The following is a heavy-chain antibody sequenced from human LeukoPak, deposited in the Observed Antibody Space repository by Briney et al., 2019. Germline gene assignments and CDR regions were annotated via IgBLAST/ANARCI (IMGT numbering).Heavy chain of an antibody. D-gene: IGHD4-23*01. CDR1: GFSVGNNY. CDR2: IYTDGST. V-gene: IGHV3-53*05. Sequence: GGSLRLCCAASGFSVGNNYVTWVRQPPGKGLEWVSVIYTDGSTYYADSVKGRFIISRDSSKNTLYLQMNSLRAEDTAVYYCTDAVAGWGQGTLVTVSS. J-gene: IGHJ4*02. CDR3: TDAVAG.